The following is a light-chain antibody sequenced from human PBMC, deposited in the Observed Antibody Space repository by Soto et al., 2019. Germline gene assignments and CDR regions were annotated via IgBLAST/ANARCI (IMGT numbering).Light chain of an antibody. J-gene: IGKJ2*01. CDR3: QQYNNSPHT. V-gene: IGKV3-15*01. CDR1: ESVSSN. Sequence: EIVMTQSPATLSVSPGERATLSCRASESVSSNLVWYQQKPGQAPRLLIYGASTRATGIPARFSGSGSGTDFTLTISSLQSEDFAVYYCQQYNNSPHTFGQGTKLVIK. CDR2: GAS.